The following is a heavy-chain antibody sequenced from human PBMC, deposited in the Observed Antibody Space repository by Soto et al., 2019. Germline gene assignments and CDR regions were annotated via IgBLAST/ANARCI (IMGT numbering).Heavy chain of an antibody. CDR1: GFTFSSYA. Sequence: QVQLVESGGGVVQPGRSLRLSCAASGFTFSSYAMHWVRQAPGKGLEWVAVISYDGSNKYYADSVKGRFTISRDNSKNTLYLQMNSLRAEDTAVYYCARARYTWYYYYCMDVWGQGTTVTVSS. V-gene: IGHV3-30-3*01. CDR3: ARARYTWYYYYCMDV. D-gene: IGHD3-16*02. J-gene: IGHJ6*02. CDR2: ISYDGSNK.